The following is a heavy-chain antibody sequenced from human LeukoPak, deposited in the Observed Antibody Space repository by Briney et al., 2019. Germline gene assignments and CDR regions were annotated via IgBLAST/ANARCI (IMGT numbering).Heavy chain of an antibody. Sequence: PGGSLRLSCAASGFTFSSYSMNWVRQAPGKGLEWVSYISSSSSTIYYADSVKGRFTISRDNAKNSLYLQMNSLRAEDTAVYYCARVGSYRLIDYWGQGTLVTASS. V-gene: IGHV3-48*04. J-gene: IGHJ4*02. CDR3: ARVGSYRLIDY. CDR1: GFTFSSYS. D-gene: IGHD1-26*01. CDR2: ISSSSSTI.